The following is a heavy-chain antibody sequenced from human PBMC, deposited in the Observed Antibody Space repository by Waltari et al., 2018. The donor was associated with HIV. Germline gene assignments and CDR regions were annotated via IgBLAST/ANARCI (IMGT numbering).Heavy chain of an antibody. Sequence: QVQLQESGPGLVKPSKTLSLTCTVSGGSIRRGGYYWSWIRKHPGKGLEWIGYIYYSGSTYYNPSLKSRVTISVDTSKNQFSPKLSSVTAADTAVYYCARDRIPDYDILTEQMSYYYYGMDVWGQGTTVTVSS. CDR2: IYYSGST. J-gene: IGHJ6*02. D-gene: IGHD3-9*01. CDR1: GGSIRRGGYY. CDR3: ARDRIPDYDILTEQMSYYYYGMDV. V-gene: IGHV4-31*03.